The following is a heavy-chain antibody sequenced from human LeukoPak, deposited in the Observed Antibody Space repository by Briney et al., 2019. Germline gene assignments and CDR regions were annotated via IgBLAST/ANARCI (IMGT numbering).Heavy chain of an antibody. D-gene: IGHD2-8*02. V-gene: IGHV3-23*01. CDR1: GFTFSSFA. CDR3: AKPRTTGLGWAQFDY. J-gene: IGHJ4*02. CDR2: FDGNGPNT. Sequence: GGSLRLSCAASGFTFSSFAMTWVRQAPGKGLEWVSGFDGNGPNTYYADSVKGRWTISRDNSRNTLYLEMNSLRPEDTTIYYCAKPRTTGLGWAQFDYWGQGSLVTVSS.